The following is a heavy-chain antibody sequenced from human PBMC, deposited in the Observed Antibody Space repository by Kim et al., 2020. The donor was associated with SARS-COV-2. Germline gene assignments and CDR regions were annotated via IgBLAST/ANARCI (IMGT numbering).Heavy chain of an antibody. CDR3: ARDRRQWVVPRDAFGF. Sequence: ASVKVSCKASGYTFTRYAMHWVRQAPGQRFEWMGWINPGNGNTKYSQKFQGRVTITRDTSASTAYMELSSLRSEDTAVYYCARDRRQWVVPRDAFGFWGQGTMVTVSA. CDR2: INPGNGNT. D-gene: IGHD6-19*01. J-gene: IGHJ3*01. CDR1: GYTFTRYA. V-gene: IGHV1-3*01.